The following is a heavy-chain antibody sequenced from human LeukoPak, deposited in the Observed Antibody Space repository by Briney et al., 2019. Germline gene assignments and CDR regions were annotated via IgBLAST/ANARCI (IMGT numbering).Heavy chain of an antibody. CDR1: GFTFSSYA. V-gene: IGHV3-23*01. J-gene: IGHJ4*02. CDR2: ISGSGGST. Sequence: GGSLRLSCAASGFTFSSYAMSWVRQAPGKGLEWVSAISGSGGSTYYADSVKGRFTISRDNSKNTLYLQMNSLRAEDTAVYYCARDSTYYYDSGSSGPHYFDNWGQGTLVTVSS. CDR3: ARDSTYYYDSGSSGPHYFDN. D-gene: IGHD3-10*01.